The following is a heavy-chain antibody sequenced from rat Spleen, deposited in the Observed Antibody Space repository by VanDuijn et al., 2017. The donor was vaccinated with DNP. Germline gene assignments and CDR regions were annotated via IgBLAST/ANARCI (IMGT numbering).Heavy chain of an antibody. CDR2: IWTSGRT. Sequence: QVQLEESGPGLMQPSETLSLTCTVSEFSISSNGIGWVRQPPGKGLMWMGTIWTSGRTNYNSAVQSRLSISRDTSKSQVFLKMNSLQTEDTATYYCVRAYYGYKAYFDYWGQGVMVTVSS. CDR3: VRAYYGYKAYFDY. J-gene: IGHJ2*01. CDR1: EFSISSNG. V-gene: IGHV2-72*01. D-gene: IGHD1-9*01.